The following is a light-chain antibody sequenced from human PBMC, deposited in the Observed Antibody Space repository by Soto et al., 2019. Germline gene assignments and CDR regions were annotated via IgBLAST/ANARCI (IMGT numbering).Light chain of an antibody. CDR1: QSINSH. V-gene: IGKV3-11*01. Sequence: ESVLTPSPAPLSLSPGERATLSFRASQSINSHLAWYRQKPGQAPRLLIYDASNRATGIPARFSGSGSGTDFTLTISSLEPEDFGVYYCQQRSNWPPVTFGGGTKVDIK. J-gene: IGKJ4*01. CDR2: DAS. CDR3: QQRSNWPPVT.